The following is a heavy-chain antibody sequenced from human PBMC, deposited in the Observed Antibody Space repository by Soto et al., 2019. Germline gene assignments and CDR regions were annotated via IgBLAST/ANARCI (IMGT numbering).Heavy chain of an antibody. Sequence: GGSLRLSCAASGFTFSSYAMSWVRQAPGKGLEWVSAISGSGGSTYCADSVKGRFTISRDNSKNTLYLQMNSLRAEDTAVYYCAKPGVAVAGPGGFDYWGQGTLVTVSS. CDR1: GFTFSSYA. CDR2: ISGSGGST. D-gene: IGHD6-19*01. CDR3: AKPGVAVAGPGGFDY. V-gene: IGHV3-23*01. J-gene: IGHJ4*02.